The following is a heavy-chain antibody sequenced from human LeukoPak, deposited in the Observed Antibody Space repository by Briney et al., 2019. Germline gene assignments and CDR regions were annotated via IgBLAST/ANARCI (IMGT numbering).Heavy chain of an antibody. CDR2: IYSGGST. CDR1: GFTVSSNY. V-gene: IGHV3-53*01. Sequence: GGSLRLSCAASGFTVSSNYMSWVRQAPGKGLEWVSIIYSGGSTYYADSVKGRFTISRDNSKNTLYLQMNNLRAEDTAVYYCARDPAPTMMKDYYYYGMDVWGQGTTVTVSS. CDR3: ARDPAPTMMKDYYYYGMDV. J-gene: IGHJ6*02. D-gene: IGHD3-22*01.